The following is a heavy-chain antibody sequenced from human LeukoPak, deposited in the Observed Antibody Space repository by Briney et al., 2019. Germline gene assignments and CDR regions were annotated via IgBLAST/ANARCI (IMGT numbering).Heavy chain of an antibody. Sequence: SETLSLTGTVSGGSISSYYWSWIRQPPGKGLEWIGYIYYSGSTNYNPSLKSRVTISVDTSKNQFSLKLSSVTAADTAVYYCASTGYYYDSSGFDYWGQGTLVTVSS. CDR2: IYYSGST. CDR3: ASTGYYYDSSGFDY. CDR1: GGSISSYY. V-gene: IGHV4-59*08. D-gene: IGHD3-22*01. J-gene: IGHJ4*02.